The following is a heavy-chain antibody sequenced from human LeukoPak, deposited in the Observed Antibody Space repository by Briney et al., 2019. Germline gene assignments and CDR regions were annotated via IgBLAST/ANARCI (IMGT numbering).Heavy chain of an antibody. CDR3: ARHRLNWGYFDY. CDR1: GYTFTGYY. CDR2: INPNSGGT. D-gene: IGHD7-27*01. V-gene: IGHV1-2*02. J-gene: IGHJ4*02. Sequence: ASVKVSCKASGYTFTGYYMHWVRQAPGQGLEWMGWINPNSGGTNYAQKFQGSVTMTRDTSISTAYMELSRLRSDDTAVYYCARHRLNWGYFDYWGQGTLVTVSS.